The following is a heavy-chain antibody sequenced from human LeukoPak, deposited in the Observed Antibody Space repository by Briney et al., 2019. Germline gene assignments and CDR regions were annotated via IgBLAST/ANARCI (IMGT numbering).Heavy chain of an antibody. D-gene: IGHD6-19*01. CDR1: GGSISSSSYY. J-gene: IGHJ5*02. Sequence: PSETLSLTCTVSGGSISSSSYYWGWLRQPPGKGLEWIGSIYYSGSTYYNPSLKSRVTISVDTSKNQFSLKLSSVTAADTAVYYCARDSSGRGFDPWGQGTLVTVSS. V-gene: IGHV4-39*01. CDR3: ARDSSGRGFDP. CDR2: IYYSGST.